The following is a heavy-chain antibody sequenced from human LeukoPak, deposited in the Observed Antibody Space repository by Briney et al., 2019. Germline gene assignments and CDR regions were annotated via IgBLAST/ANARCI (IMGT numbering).Heavy chain of an antibody. CDR2: TYYRPKWHY. Sequence: SQTLSLTCVISGDSVSSNSAAWNWIRQSPSRGLEWLGRTYYRPKWHYDYAVSVKSRITINPVTSKNQFSLKLSSVTAADTAVYYCASSFPGYSYGRNLDYWGQGTLVTVSS. CDR3: ASSFPGYSYGRNLDY. J-gene: IGHJ4*02. CDR1: GDSVSSNSAA. D-gene: IGHD5-18*01. V-gene: IGHV6-1*01.